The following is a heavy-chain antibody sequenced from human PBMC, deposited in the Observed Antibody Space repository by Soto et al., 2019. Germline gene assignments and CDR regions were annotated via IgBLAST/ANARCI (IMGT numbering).Heavy chain of an antibody. CDR2: IKSTSAGGTT. CDR3: ATGWSSRDY. D-gene: IGHD6-19*01. V-gene: IGHV3-15*07. J-gene: IGHJ4*02. CDR1: GFILTDAY. Sequence: EGQLVESGGGLVKPGGSLRLSCAASGFILTDAYMNWVRQAPGKGLEWVGRIKSTSAGGTTEDAAPVKGRFIISRDDSKNMLYLQMNSLKIDDTAVYYCATGWSSRDYWGQGALVIVSS.